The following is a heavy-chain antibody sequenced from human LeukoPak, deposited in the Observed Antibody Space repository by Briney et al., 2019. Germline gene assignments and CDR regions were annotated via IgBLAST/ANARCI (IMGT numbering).Heavy chain of an antibody. CDR1: GGSISSGSYY. CDR3: ARITDYSDYYHYSMDV. V-gene: IGHV4-61*02. CDR2: IYTSGST. J-gene: IGHJ6*03. D-gene: IGHD4-11*01. Sequence: PSQTLSLTCTVSGGSISSGSYYWSWIRRPAGKGLEWIGRIYTSGSTNYNPSLKSRVTISVDTSKNQFSLKLSSVTAADTAVYYCARITDYSDYYHYSMDVWGKGTTVTVSS.